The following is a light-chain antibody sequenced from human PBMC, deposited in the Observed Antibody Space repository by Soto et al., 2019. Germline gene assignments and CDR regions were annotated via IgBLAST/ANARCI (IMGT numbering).Light chain of an antibody. V-gene: IGKV1-39*01. Sequence: DIQMTQSPSSLSASVGDRVTITCRASQTISTYLNWYQQKPGEAPKLLIYAASKLQSGVPSRFSGSGSGTDFNLTISSLQPEDFATYYCQQSHGIPYTFGQGTKLENK. CDR3: QQSHGIPYT. CDR1: QTISTY. CDR2: AAS. J-gene: IGKJ2*01.